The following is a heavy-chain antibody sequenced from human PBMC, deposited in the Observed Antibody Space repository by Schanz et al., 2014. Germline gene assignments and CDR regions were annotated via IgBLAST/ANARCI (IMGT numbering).Heavy chain of an antibody. V-gene: IGHV3-33*01. CDR1: GFTFSSYG. CDR2: VCYDGSKK. D-gene: IGHD3-9*01. Sequence: LVESGGGVVQPGRSLRLSCAASGFTFSSYGMHWVRQVPGKGLEWVAVVCYDGSKKYYADSVKGRFTTSRDNSKNTMYLQMNSLRAEDTAVYYCATSGLVSHSFDAFDIWGQGTMVTVSS. J-gene: IGHJ3*02. CDR3: ATSGLVSHSFDAFDI.